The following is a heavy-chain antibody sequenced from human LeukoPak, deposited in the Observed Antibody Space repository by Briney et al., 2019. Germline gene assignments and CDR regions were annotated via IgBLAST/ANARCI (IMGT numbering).Heavy chain of an antibody. CDR1: GFTFDDYG. Sequence: GGSLRLSCAASGFTFDDYGMSWVRQAPGKGLEWVSGINWNGGSTGYADSVKGRFTISRDNAKNSLYLQMNSLRAEDTALYYCARDARELPKGGYYYYYYMDVWGKGTTVTVSS. D-gene: IGHD1-26*01. V-gene: IGHV3-20*04. J-gene: IGHJ6*03. CDR3: ARDARELPKGGYYYYYYMDV. CDR2: INWNGGST.